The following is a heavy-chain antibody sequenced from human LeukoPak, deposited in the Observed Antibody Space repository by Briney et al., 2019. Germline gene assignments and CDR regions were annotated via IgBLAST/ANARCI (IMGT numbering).Heavy chain of an antibody. D-gene: IGHD6-25*01. Sequence: SETLSLTCTVSGGSISTFYWTWTRQPAGKGLEWIGRINNSGSTNYNPSLRSRVSMSVDRSKNQFSVTLSSVTAADTAVYFCAREGGDPRWLDPWGQGTLVTVSS. CDR3: AREGGDPRWLDP. J-gene: IGHJ5*02. V-gene: IGHV4-4*07. CDR2: INNSGST. CDR1: GGSISTFY.